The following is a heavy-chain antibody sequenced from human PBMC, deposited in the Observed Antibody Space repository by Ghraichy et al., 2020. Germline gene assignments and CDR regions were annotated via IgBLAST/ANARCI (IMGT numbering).Heavy chain of an antibody. D-gene: IGHD3-10*01. J-gene: IGHJ3*02. CDR3: ARDHWFGEPQDAFDI. CDR1: GFTVSSNY. V-gene: IGHV3-66*02. CDR2: IYSGGST. Sequence: GESLNISCAASGFTVSSNYMSWVRQAPGKGLEWVSVIYSGGSTYYADSVKGRFTISRDNSKNTLYLQMNSLRAEDTAVYYCARDHWFGEPQDAFDIWGQGTMVTVSS.